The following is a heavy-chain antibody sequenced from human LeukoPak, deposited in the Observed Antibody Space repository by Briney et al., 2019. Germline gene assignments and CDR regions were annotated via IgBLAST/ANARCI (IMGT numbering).Heavy chain of an antibody. CDR3: ARDWNSSSEIDY. Sequence: GGSLRLSCAASGFTFSSYAMSWVRQAPGKGLEWVSAISGSGGSTYYADSVKGRFTISRDNSKNTLYLQMNSLRAEDTAVYYCARDWNSSSEIDYWGQGTLVTVSS. CDR2: ISGSGGST. CDR1: GFTFSSYA. J-gene: IGHJ4*02. V-gene: IGHV3-23*01. D-gene: IGHD6-6*01.